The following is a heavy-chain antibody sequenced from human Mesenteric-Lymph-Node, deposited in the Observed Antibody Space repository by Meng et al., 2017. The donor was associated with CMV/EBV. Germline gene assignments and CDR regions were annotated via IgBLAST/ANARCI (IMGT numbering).Heavy chain of an antibody. D-gene: IGHD3-22*01. Sequence: TFSSYAISWVRQAPGQGLEWMGGIIPIFGTANYAQKFQGRVTITTDESTSTAYMEPSSLRSEDTAVYYCARGRYYDSSGPRPYYFDYWGQGTLVTVSS. CDR2: IIPIFGTA. CDR3: ARGRYYDSSGPRPYYFDY. V-gene: IGHV1-69*05. CDR1: TFSSYA. J-gene: IGHJ4*02.